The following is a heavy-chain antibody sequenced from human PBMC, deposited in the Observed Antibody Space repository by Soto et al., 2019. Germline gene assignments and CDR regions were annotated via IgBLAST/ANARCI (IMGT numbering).Heavy chain of an antibody. Sequence: GGSLRLSCAASGFTFSNYAINWVRQSPGKGLEWVSVISGSAGSTYYADSVKGRFTITRDNSKNTLYLQMNSLRAEDTAVYYCAKAGGAAGTVDYFDYWGQGTLVTVSS. CDR1: GFTFSNYA. D-gene: IGHD6-13*01. V-gene: IGHV3-23*01. CDR2: ISGSAGST. CDR3: AKAGGAAGTVDYFDY. J-gene: IGHJ4*02.